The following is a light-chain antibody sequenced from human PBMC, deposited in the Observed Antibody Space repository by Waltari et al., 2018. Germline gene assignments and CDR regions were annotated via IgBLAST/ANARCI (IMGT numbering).Light chain of an antibody. Sequence: SYELTQPSSVSVSPGQTATITCSGDALAKKYCRWFQQKPGQAPVLVLYKDNERPSGITEGVSGTASGAPVSLTSSGGEVGNEANYYCYSPEDNDLGVFGGGTNLTVL. V-gene: IGLV3-27*01. J-gene: IGLJ3*02. CDR1: ALAKKY. CDR3: YSPEDNDLGV. CDR2: KDN.